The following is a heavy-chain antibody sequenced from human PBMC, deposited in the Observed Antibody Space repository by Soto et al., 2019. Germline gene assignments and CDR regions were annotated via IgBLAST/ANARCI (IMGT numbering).Heavy chain of an antibody. CDR2: ISYDGSDK. V-gene: IGHV3-30*18. D-gene: IGHD3-16*02. Sequence: QVQLVESGGGVVQPGRSLRLSCAASGFTFSSYAMHWVRQAPGKGLEWVAVISYDGSDKYYADSVKGRFTISRDNSKNTLNLQMNSLRADDTAVYYCAKALGELSTESYDYWGQGTLINVSS. J-gene: IGHJ4*02. CDR3: AKALGELSTESYDY. CDR1: GFTFSSYA.